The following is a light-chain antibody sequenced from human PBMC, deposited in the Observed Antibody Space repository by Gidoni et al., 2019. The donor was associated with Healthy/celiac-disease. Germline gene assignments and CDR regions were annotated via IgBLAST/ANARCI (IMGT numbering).Light chain of an antibody. CDR3: QQSYSTLIT. Sequence: DIQMTQSPSSLSASVGDRVTITCRASQSISSYLKWYQQKPGKAPRLLIYAASSLQSGVPSRFIGSGSGTDFTLTIRSLQPEDFGTYYCQQSYSTLITFGQGTRLEIK. CDR2: AAS. V-gene: IGKV1-39*01. CDR1: QSISSY. J-gene: IGKJ5*01.